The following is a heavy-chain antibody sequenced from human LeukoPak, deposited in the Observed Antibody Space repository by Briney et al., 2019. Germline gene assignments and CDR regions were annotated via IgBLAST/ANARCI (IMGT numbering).Heavy chain of an antibody. J-gene: IGHJ4*02. CDR2: IYYSGST. CDR3: ARRCGGDCPFDY. Sequence: PSETLSLTCTVSGGSISSYYWSWIRQPPGKGLEWIGYIYYSGSTSYNPSLKSRVTISVDTSKNQFSLKLSSVTAADTAVYYCARRCGGDCPFDYWGQGTLVTVSS. D-gene: IGHD2-21*02. V-gene: IGHV4-59*08. CDR1: GGSISSYY.